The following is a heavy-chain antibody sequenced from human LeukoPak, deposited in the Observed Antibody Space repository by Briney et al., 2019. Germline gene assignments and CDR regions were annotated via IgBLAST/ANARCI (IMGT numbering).Heavy chain of an antibody. CDR1: GLTFSSYS. J-gene: IGHJ5*02. D-gene: IGHD3-22*01. Sequence: GGSLRLSCAASGLTFSSYSMNWVRQAPGKGLEWVSSISSSSSYIYYADSVKGRFTISRDNAKNSLYLQMNSLRAEDTAVYYCARADSSGYYNWFDPWGQGTLVTVSS. CDR2: ISSSSSYI. V-gene: IGHV3-21*01. CDR3: ARADSSGYYNWFDP.